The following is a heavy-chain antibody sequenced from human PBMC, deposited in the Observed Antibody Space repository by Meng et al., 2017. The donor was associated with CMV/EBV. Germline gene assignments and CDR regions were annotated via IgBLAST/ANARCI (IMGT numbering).Heavy chain of an antibody. Sequence: GSLRLSCTVSGGSISSSSYYWGWIRQPPGKGLEWIGSIYYSGSTYYNPSLKSRVTISVDTSKNQFSLKLSSVTAADTAVYYCARGGITMIAFDIWGQGTMVTVSS. J-gene: IGHJ3*02. CDR3: ARGGITMIAFDI. D-gene: IGHD3-22*01. CDR2: IYYSGST. V-gene: IGHV4-39*07. CDR1: GGSISSSSYY.